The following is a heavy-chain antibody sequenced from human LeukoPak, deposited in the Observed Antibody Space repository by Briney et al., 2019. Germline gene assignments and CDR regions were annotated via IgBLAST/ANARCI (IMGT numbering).Heavy chain of an antibody. D-gene: IGHD3-10*01. CDR2: ISTDGSST. CDR1: GFTFSSYW. Sequence: GGSLRLSCAASGFTFSSYWMHWVCQAPGKGLVWVSRISTDGSSTSYADSVKGRFTISRDNAKNTLYLRMNSLRAEDTAVYYCARTNPGYWYFDLWGRGTLVTVSS. V-gene: IGHV3-74*01. J-gene: IGHJ2*01. CDR3: ARTNPGYWYFDL.